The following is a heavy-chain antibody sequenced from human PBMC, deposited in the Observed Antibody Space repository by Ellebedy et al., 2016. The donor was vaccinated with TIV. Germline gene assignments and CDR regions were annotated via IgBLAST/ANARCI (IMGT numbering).Heavy chain of an antibody. V-gene: IGHV3-21*01. J-gene: IGHJ4*02. CDR2: ISSSSSYI. CDR3: AIYGGSGIYYFDY. D-gene: IGHD4-23*01. CDR1: GFTFSSYS. Sequence: GESLKISXAASGFTFSSYSMNWVRQAPGKGLEWVSSISSSSSYIYYADSVKGRFTISRDNAKNSLYLQMNSLRAEDTAVYYCAIYGGSGIYYFDYWGQGTLVTVSS.